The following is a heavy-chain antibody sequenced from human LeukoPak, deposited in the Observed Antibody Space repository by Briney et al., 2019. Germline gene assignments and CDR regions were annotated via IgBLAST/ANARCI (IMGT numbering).Heavy chain of an antibody. CDR3: AKALSGSYYLAFDY. D-gene: IGHD1-26*01. J-gene: IGHJ4*02. CDR1: GFTFSSYA. V-gene: IGHV3-23*01. CDR2: ISGSGGNT. Sequence: GVLRLSCAASGFTFSSYAMSWVRQAPGKGLEWVPAISGSGGNTYYADSVKGRFTISRDNSKNTLYLQMNSLRAEDTAVYYCAKALSGSYYLAFDYWGQGTLVTVSS.